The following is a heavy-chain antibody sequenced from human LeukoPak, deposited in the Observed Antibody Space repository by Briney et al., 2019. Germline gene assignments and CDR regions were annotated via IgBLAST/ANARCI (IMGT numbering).Heavy chain of an antibody. CDR1: GFPFSSFG. V-gene: IGHV3-30*02. CDR2: IRYDGTKK. CDR3: AKEAGMYAYMDV. Sequence: PGGSLRLSCAGSGFPFSSFGIHWVRQAPVKGLEWVAFIRYDGTKKQYADSVKGRFTISRDNSKDSLYLQLNNLKPEDTAVYYCAKEAGMYAYMDVWGKGTTVTVSS. J-gene: IGHJ6*03. D-gene: IGHD2-8*01.